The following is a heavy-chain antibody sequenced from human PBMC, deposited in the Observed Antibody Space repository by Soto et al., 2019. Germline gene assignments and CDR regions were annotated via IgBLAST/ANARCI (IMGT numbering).Heavy chain of an antibody. V-gene: IGHV1-8*01. CDR3: TRVQWGYCSSTRCYVYYYYYMDV. D-gene: IGHD2-2*01. J-gene: IGHJ6*03. CDR1: GYTFPSYD. CDR2: MNPNSGNT. Sequence: QVQLVQSGAEVKKPGASVKVSCKASGYTFPSYDINWVRQATGQGLEWMGWMNPNSGNTGYAQKFKDIVTMTKKLCISTDYLELSSLRYEDKAVYYCTRVQWGYCSSTRCYVYYYYYMDVWGKGSTVTVAS.